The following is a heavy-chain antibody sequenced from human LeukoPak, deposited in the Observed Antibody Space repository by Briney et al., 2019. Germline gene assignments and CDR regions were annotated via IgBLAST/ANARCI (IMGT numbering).Heavy chain of an antibody. CDR3: AREKVIGHSPYDAFDI. V-gene: IGHV3-21*01. CDR2: ITGSSSSI. Sequence: GGSLRLSCAASGFTFSTSGMNWVRQAPGKGLEWVSSITGSSSSIYYRDSLKGRFTISKDNAKNSLYLQMNSLRAEDTAVYYCAREKVIGHSPYDAFDIWGQGTLVTVSS. J-gene: IGHJ3*02. D-gene: IGHD3/OR15-3a*01. CDR1: GFTFSTSG.